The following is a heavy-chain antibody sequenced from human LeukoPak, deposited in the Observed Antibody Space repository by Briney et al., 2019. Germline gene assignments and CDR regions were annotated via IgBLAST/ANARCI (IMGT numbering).Heavy chain of an antibody. J-gene: IGHJ4*02. V-gene: IGHV1-69*04. D-gene: IGHD3-10*01. CDR1: GGTFSSYA. CDR2: IIPILGIA. CDR3: ARDYGSGSYSY. Sequence: SVKVSCKSSGGTFSSYAISWVRQAPGQGLEWMGRIIPILGIANYAQKFQGRVTITADKSTSTAYMELSSLRSEDTAVYYCARDYGSGSYSYWGQGTLVTVSS.